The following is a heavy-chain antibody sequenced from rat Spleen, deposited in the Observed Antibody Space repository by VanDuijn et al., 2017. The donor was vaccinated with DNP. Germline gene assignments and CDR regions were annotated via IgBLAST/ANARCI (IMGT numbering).Heavy chain of an antibody. V-gene: IGHV5-27*01. CDR2: ITNSGGST. D-gene: IGHD1-4*01. J-gene: IGHJ4*01. Sequence: EVQLVESGGGLVQPGRSLKLSCAASGFTFSNYGMAWVRQAPTKGLEWVASITNSGGSTYYRDSVKGRITISRDNAKSTLYLQMDSLRSEDMATYYCTTGAGSPWGQGTSVTVSS. CDR1: GFTFSNYG. CDR3: TTGAGSP.